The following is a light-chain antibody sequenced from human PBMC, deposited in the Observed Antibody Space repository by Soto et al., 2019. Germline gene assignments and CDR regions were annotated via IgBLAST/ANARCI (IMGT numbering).Light chain of an antibody. CDR3: SSFSGFSTV. CDR1: SSDVGGYNY. V-gene: IGLV2-8*01. CDR2: EVT. J-gene: IGLJ1*01. Sequence: QSALTQPPSASGSPGQSVTISCTGTSSDVGGYNYVSWYQQHPGKAPRLVIYEVTKRPSGVPDRFSGSKSGNTASLTVSGLQPDDEADYYCSSFSGFSTVFGTGTKLTVL.